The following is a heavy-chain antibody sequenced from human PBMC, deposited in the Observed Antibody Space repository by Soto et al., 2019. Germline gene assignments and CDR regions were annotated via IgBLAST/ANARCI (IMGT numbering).Heavy chain of an antibody. J-gene: IGHJ5*02. Sequence: QVQLQESGPGLVKPSETLSLTCSVSGGSVSSDDRYWSWIRQPPGKGLEWIGCIYNSGSTSYNPSLESRVTISADTSKNQFSLKLTSVTTADTAVYYCAMNRGPGGSWGQGALVTVSS. CDR2: IYNSGST. V-gene: IGHV4-61*08. D-gene: IGHD1-26*01. CDR1: GGSVSSDDRY. CDR3: AMNRGPGGS.